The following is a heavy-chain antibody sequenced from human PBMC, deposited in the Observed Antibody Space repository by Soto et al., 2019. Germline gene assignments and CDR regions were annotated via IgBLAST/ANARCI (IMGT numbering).Heavy chain of an antibody. CDR3: AGGITPLLRRINNGYSG. CDR2: IIPMFGTA. CDR1: GGTFSTYA. Sequence: QVQLVQSGAEVKKPESSVKVSCKAPGGTFSTYAISWVRQAPGQGLEWMGGIIPMFGTANYAQRFQDRVKITAEETPKPGYMEPSSLGSEDTAGYFCAGGITPLLRRINNGYSGWGQGTLVTVSS. J-gene: IGHJ4*02. V-gene: IGHV1-69*12. D-gene: IGHD3-22*01.